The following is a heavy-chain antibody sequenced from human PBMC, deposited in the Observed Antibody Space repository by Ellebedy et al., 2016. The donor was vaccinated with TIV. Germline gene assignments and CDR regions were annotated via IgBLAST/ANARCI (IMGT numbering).Heavy chain of an antibody. D-gene: IGHD2-8*02. J-gene: IGHJ6*02. CDR3: AKDGGGYYPYYYGMDV. CDR2: IRYDGSNK. V-gene: IGHV3-30*02. Sequence: PGGSLRLSCAASGFTFSSNGMHWVRQAPGKGLEWVAFIRYDGSNKYYADSVKGRFTNSRDNSKNTLYLQMNSLRAEDTAVYYCAKDGGGYYPYYYGMDVWGQGTTVTVSS. CDR1: GFTFSSNG.